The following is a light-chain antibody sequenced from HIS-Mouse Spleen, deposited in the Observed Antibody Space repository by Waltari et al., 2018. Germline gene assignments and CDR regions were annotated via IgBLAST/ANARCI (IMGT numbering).Light chain of an antibody. CDR2: EAS. CDR3: QQRSNWPPT. V-gene: IGKV3-11*01. J-gene: IGKJ1*01. Sequence: EIVLTQSPATLSLSPGERATLSCRASQSVSSYLAWYQQKPGQAPRVLIYEASNRATGIPARFSGSGYGTDFTLTISSLEPEDFAVYYCQQRSNWPPTFGQGTKVEIK. CDR1: QSVSSY.